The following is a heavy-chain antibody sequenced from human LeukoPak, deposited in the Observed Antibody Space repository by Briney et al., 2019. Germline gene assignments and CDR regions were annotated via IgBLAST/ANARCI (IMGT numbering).Heavy chain of an antibody. V-gene: IGHV4-38-2*02. CDR1: GYSISSGYY. Sequence: PSETLSLTCTVSGYSISSGYYWGWIRQPPGKELEWIGSVHHTGSTYYNPSLNSRVTISGDTSKNQFSLKLTSVTAADTAVYYCARHDAFDIWGQGTLVTVSS. CDR3: ARHDAFDI. CDR2: VHHTGST. J-gene: IGHJ3*02.